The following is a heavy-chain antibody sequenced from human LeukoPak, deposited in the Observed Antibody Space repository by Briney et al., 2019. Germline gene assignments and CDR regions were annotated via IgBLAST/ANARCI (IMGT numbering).Heavy chain of an antibody. CDR1: GFXFSSHE. V-gene: IGHV3-48*03. Sequence: PGGSLRLSCAASGFXFSSHEINWVREAPGKGLEWVSYISDVGTTIYYADSVKGRFTISRDNAKNSLYLQMNSLRAEDTAVYYCAREYMITWGQGTMVTVSS. CDR2: ISDVGTTI. CDR3: AREYMIT. J-gene: IGHJ3*01. D-gene: IGHD3-16*01.